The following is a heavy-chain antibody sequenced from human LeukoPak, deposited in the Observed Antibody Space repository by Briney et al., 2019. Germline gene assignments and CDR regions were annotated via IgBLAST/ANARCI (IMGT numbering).Heavy chain of an antibody. CDR3: ARDRNVVVVAAIGGFDY. J-gene: IGHJ4*02. Sequence: GGSLRLSCAASGFTFSNYWMSWVRQAPGKGLEWVANIKEDGSEKYYVDSVKGRFTISRDNARNSLYLQMNSLRAEDTAVYYCARDRNVVVVAAIGGFDYWGQGTLVTVSS. CDR2: IKEDGSEK. D-gene: IGHD2-15*01. V-gene: IGHV3-7*01. CDR1: GFTFSNYW.